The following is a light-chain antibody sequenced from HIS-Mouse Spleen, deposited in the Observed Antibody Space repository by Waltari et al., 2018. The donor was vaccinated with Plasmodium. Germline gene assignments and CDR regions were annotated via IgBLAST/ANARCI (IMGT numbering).Light chain of an antibody. Sequence: SSELTQDPAVSVALGQTVRITCQGDSLRSYYASWYQQKPGQAPVLVIYVKNNRPSGIPDRVSGSSSGNTASLTITGAQAEDEADYYCNARDSSGNHQVFGGGTKLTVL. CDR2: VKN. CDR1: SLRSYY. V-gene: IGLV3-19*01. J-gene: IGLJ3*02. CDR3: NARDSSGNHQV.